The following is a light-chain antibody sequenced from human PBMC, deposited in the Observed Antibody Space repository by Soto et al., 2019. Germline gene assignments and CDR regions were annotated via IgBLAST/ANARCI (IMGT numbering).Light chain of an antibody. Sequence: QSALTQPASVSGSPGQSITISCTGTSSYVGGYNYVSWYQQHPGRAPKLLIYEVSNRPSGVSNRFSGSKSGNTASLTISGLQAEDEAGYYCSSYITTSTRVFGTGTKVTVL. V-gene: IGLV2-14*01. CDR1: SSYVGGYNY. CDR3: SSYITTSTRV. CDR2: EVS. J-gene: IGLJ1*01.